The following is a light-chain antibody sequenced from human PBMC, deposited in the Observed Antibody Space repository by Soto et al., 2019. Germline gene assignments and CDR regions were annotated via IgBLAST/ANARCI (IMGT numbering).Light chain of an antibody. CDR2: LNSDGSH. V-gene: IGLV4-69*01. CDR3: QTWGTGIQI. Sequence: QSVLTQSPSASASLGASVKLTCTVSSGHSTYAIAWHQQQPEKGPRFLMKLNSDGSHYKGDAIPDRFSGSSSGAERYLTISSLQSEDEADYYCQTWGTGIQIFGGGTKLTVL. CDR1: SGHSTYA. J-gene: IGLJ2*01.